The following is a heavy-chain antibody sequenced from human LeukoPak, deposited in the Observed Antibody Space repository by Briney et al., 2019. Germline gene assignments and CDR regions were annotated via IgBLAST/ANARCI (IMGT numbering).Heavy chain of an antibody. J-gene: IGHJ4*02. V-gene: IGHV1-2*02. CDR3: ARGVGIVEVPAATQVDY. CDR2: SNPNSGGT. D-gene: IGHD2-2*01. Sequence: ASVKVSCNASGYTFTGYYMHWVRQAPGQGLEWMGWSNPNSGGTNYAQKFQGRVTMTSDTSIITDYMELSRLRSDDTAVYYCARGVGIVEVPAATQVDYWGQGTLVTVSS. CDR1: GYTFTGYY.